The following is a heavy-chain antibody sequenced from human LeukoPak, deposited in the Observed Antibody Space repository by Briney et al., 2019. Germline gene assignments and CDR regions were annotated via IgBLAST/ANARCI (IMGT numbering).Heavy chain of an antibody. J-gene: IGHJ5*02. V-gene: IGHV1-18*01. CDR2: ISAYNGNT. CDR3: ARKSGGGSHTVYCFAP. D-gene: IGHD2-15*01. Sequence: ASVKVSCKASGYTFTSYGISWVRQAPGQGLEWMGWISAYNGNTNYAQKFQGRVTITRNTSISTAYMELSSLRSEDTAVYYCARKSGGGSHTVYCFAPWGKGTLVTVS. CDR1: GYTFTSYG.